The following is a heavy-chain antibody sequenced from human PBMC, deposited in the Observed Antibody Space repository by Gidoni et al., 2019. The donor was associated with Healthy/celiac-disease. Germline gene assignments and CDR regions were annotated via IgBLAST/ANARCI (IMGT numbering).Heavy chain of an antibody. CDR2: IIPIFGTA. CDR3: ASGGHCSSTSCYPLYGMDV. V-gene: IGHV1-69*12. CDR1: GGTFRSYA. J-gene: IGHJ6*02. Sequence: QVQLVQSGAEVKKPGSSVKVSCKASGGTFRSYAISWGRQAPGQGLEWMGGIIPIFGTANYAQKFQGRVTITADESTSTAYMELSSLRSEDTAVYYCASGGHCSSTSCYPLYGMDVWGQGTTVTVSS. D-gene: IGHD2-2*01.